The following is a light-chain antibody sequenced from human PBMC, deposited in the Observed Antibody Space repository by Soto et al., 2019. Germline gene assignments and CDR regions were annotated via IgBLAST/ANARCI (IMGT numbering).Light chain of an antibody. CDR3: QQYNNWPPIS. CDR2: TAS. V-gene: IGKV3D-15*01. CDR1: QSVSVY. J-gene: IGKJ5*01. Sequence: IVMTQSPSTLYVSPRERVTLSCRASQSVSVYLAWYQQKPGQAPRLLIHTASTRATGIPARFSGSGSGTEFTLTISSLQSEDSAVYYCQQYNNWPPISFGQGTPLEI.